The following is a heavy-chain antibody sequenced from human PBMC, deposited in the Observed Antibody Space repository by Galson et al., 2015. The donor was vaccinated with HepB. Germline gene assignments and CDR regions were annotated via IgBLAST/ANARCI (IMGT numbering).Heavy chain of an antibody. CDR2: IQQGGNEK. CDR1: GFIFHDHV. CDR3: ARDGISLIAAIGKFDY. V-gene: IGHV3-7*03. Sequence: SLRLSCAASGFIFHDHVMGWVRQAPGKGLEWVANIQQGGNEKYYADSVKGRFTISRDNAKNSLYLQMNSLRAEDTAIYYCARDGISLIAAIGKFDYWGQGTLVTVSS. J-gene: IGHJ4*02. D-gene: IGHD6-13*01.